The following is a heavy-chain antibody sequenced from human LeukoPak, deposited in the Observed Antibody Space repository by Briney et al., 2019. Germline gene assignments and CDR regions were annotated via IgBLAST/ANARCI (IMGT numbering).Heavy chain of an antibody. CDR2: INPSGGST. J-gene: IGHJ3*02. V-gene: IGHV1-46*01. CDR1: GYTFTSYY. Sequence: ASVKVSCKASGYTFTSYYMHWVRQAPGQGLEWMGIINPSGGSTSYAQKFQGRVTMTRDTSISTAYMELSRLRSDDTAVYYCARDSVGYCSSTSCYYDAFDIWGQGTMVTVSS. D-gene: IGHD2-2*03. CDR3: ARDSVGYCSSTSCYYDAFDI.